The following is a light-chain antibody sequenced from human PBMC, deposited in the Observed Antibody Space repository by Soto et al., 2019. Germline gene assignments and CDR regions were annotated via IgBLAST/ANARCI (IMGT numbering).Light chain of an antibody. CDR2: GTS. CDR3: QQFGNSMVT. J-gene: IGKJ3*01. CDR1: QIVRSTY. Sequence: EIVLTQSPGTLSLSPGEGATLSCRASQIVRSTYLAWFQQKPGQAPRLLIYGTSSRATGIPDRFSGSGSGTDFTLTISRLEPEDFAVYFCQQFGNSMVTFGPGTKVDIK. V-gene: IGKV3-20*01.